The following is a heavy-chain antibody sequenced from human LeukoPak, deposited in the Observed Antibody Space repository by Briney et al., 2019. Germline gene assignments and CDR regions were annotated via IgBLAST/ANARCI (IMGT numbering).Heavy chain of an antibody. CDR1: GGSISSGSYY. CDR3: AGEYRYNWNYRFASY. Sequence: ASETLSLTCTVSGGSISSGSYYWSWIRQPAGKGLEWIVHIYTSGSTNYNPSLKSRVTISVDTSKNQFSLKLSSVPAADTAVYYCAGEYRYNWNYRFASYWGQGTLVTVSS. D-gene: IGHD1-7*01. V-gene: IGHV4-61*09. CDR2: IYTSGST. J-gene: IGHJ4*02.